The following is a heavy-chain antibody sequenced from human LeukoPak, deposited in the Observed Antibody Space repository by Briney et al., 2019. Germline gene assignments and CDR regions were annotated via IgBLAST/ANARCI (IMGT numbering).Heavy chain of an antibody. V-gene: IGHV1-18*01. J-gene: IGHJ4*02. CDR3: ARGGVVRGSFTPGLDY. CDR1: GYTFTSYG. D-gene: IGHD3-10*01. Sequence: ASVKVSCKASGYTFTSYGISWVRQAPGQGLEWMGWISAYNGNTNYAQKLQGRVTMTTDTSTSTAYMELRSLRSDDTAVYYCARGGVVRGSFTPGLDYWGQGSLVIVSS. CDR2: ISAYNGNT.